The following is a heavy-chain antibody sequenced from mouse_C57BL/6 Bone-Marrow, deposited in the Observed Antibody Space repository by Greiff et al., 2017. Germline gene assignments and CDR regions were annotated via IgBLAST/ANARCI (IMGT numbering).Heavy chain of an antibody. CDR2: INPNNGGT. D-gene: IGHD1-1*01. CDR1: GYTFTDYY. CDR3: ERDYYGSLWYFDV. V-gene: IGHV1-26*01. J-gene: IGHJ1*03. Sequence: VQLKQSGPELVKPGASVKISCKASGYTFTDYYMNWVKQSHGKSLEWIGDINPNNGGTSYNQKFKGKATLTVDKASSTAYMELRSLTSEASAVYYWERDYYGSLWYFDVWGKGTTVTVSS.